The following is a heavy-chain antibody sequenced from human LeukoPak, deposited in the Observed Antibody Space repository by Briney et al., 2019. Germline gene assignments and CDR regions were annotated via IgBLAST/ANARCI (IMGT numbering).Heavy chain of an antibody. D-gene: IGHD3-10*01. CDR3: AAVPESYYTVYYFNY. CDR1: GGSFSGYY. J-gene: IGHJ4*02. CDR2: INHSGST. V-gene: IGHV4-34*01. Sequence: SETLSLTCAVYGGSFSGYYWSWIRQPPGKGLEWIAEINHSGSTKYNPSLKSRVTISVDTSKNQFSLKLTSVTAADTAVYYCAAVPESYYTVYYFNYWGQGTLVTVSS.